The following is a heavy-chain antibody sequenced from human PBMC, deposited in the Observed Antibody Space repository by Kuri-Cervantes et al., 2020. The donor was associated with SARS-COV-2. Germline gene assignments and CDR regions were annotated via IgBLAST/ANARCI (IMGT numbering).Heavy chain of an antibody. D-gene: IGHD3-16*01. CDR1: GFTFSSYA. J-gene: IGHJ6*03. CDR3: ARMGEPYYMDV. Sequence: GESLKISCAAPGFTFSSYAMHWVRQAPGKGLEYVSAISSNGGSTYYANSVKGRFTISRDNSKNTLYLQMGSLRAEDMAVYYCARMGEPYYMDVWGKGTTVTVSS. CDR2: ISSNGGST. V-gene: IGHV3-64*01.